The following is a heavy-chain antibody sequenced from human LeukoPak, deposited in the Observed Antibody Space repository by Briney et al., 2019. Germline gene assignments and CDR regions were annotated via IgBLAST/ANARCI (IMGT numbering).Heavy chain of an antibody. J-gene: IGHJ4*02. CDR2: ISSSSIYI. V-gene: IGHV3-21*01. CDR1: GFTFTNYN. CDR3: ARGSRGNIAAAGHFDY. Sequence: GGSLRLSCAASGFTFTNYNMNWVRQAPGKGLEWVSSISSSSIYIYYADSVKGRFTISRDNAKNSLYLQMNSLRAEDTAVYYCARGSRGNIAAAGHFDYWGQGTLVTVSS. D-gene: IGHD6-25*01.